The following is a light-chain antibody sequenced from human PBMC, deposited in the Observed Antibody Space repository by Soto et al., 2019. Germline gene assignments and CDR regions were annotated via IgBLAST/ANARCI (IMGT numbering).Light chain of an antibody. CDR3: QQYFEWPPMT. CDR1: QSVSSRY. Sequence: DIVLTQSPGTLSLSPGDGVTLSCRASQSVSSRYFAWYQKKPGQAPRLLIYATSTSATGIPDRFSGSGSGTDITLTISSLRSEDSAIYYCQQYFEWPPMTFGQGTKVEI. V-gene: IGKV3-20*01. J-gene: IGKJ1*01. CDR2: ATS.